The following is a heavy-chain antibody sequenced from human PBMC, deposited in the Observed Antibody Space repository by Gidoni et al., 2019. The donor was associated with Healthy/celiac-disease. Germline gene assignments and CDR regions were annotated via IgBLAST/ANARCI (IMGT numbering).Heavy chain of an antibody. Sequence: QVQLVQSGAEVKKPGASVKVYCKASGYTFTSYYMHWVRQAPGQGLEWMGIINPSGSSTSYAQKFQGRVTMTRDTSTSTVYMELSSLRSEDMAVYYCARGDCSSTSCYAGYYYYGMDVWGQGTTVTVSS. CDR3: ARGDCSSTSCYAGYYYYGMDV. CDR2: INPSGSST. D-gene: IGHD2-2*01. CDR1: GYTFTSYY. V-gene: IGHV1-46*01. J-gene: IGHJ6*02.